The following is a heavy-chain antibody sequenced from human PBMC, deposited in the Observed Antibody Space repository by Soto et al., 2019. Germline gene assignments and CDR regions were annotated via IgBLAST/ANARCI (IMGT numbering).Heavy chain of an antibody. CDR2: TDNSGST. Sequence: QVQLQESGPGLVKPSQTLSLTCTVSGGSITSSGYYWSWIRQHPGEGLEWIGFTDNSGSTSYNPSLKSRVTISVDTSSNPFSLNLKSVTAADTAVYYCARGGGSTKVDYWGQGTLVTVSP. CDR1: GGSITSSGYY. D-gene: IGHD2-2*01. J-gene: IGHJ4*02. V-gene: IGHV4-31*03. CDR3: ARGGGSTKVDY.